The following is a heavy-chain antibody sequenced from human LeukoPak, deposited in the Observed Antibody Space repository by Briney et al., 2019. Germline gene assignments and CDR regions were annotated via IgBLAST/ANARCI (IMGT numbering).Heavy chain of an antibody. Sequence: ASVKVSCKASGYTFSSYGFTWVRQAPGQGLEWMGVINPSDGSTSYAQKYQDRVTMTRDTSTRTVYMQLSSLRSDDTAVYYCARDVAREFDYWGQGTLVTVSS. CDR1: GYTFSSYG. J-gene: IGHJ4*02. V-gene: IGHV1-46*01. CDR3: ARDVAREFDY. CDR2: INPSDGST.